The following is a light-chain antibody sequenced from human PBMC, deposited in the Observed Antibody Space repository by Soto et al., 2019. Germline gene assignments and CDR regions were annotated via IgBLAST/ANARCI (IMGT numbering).Light chain of an antibody. CDR3: NSYTSTNFFV. J-gene: IGLJ1*01. V-gene: IGLV2-14*01. CDR2: EVS. Sequence: QSVLTQPASVSGSPGQSITTSCTGTSSDVGGYYYASWYQQHPGTAPKLLICEVSNRPSGISDRFSGSKSGNTAFLTISGLQAEDEADYYCNSYTSTNFFVFGTGTKVTVL. CDR1: SSDVGGYYY.